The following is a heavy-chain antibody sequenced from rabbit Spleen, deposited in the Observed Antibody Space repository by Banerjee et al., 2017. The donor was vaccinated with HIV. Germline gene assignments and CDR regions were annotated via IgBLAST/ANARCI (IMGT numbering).Heavy chain of an antibody. CDR3: ARWTEWARLDL. V-gene: IGHV1S40*01. CDR1: GFSFSSGYY. CDR2: IDTGSSSFT. D-gene: IGHD1-1*01. J-gene: IGHJ3*01. Sequence: QSLEESGGDLVKPGASLTLTCTASGFSFSSGYYMCLVRQAPGKGLEWIACIDTGSSSFTYFAHWAKGRFTISRENTQNTVSLQMNSLTAADTATYFCARWTEWARLDLWGPGTLVTVS.